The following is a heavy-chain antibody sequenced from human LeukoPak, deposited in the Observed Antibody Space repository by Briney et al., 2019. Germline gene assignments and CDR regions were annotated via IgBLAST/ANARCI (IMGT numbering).Heavy chain of an antibody. Sequence: GGSLRLSCAASGFTFSSYAMHWVRQAPGKGLEWVAFISYDGSNKYYADSVKGRFTISRDNSKNTLYLQMNSLRAEDTAVYYCARAGLRLGELSFTALDIWGQGTMVTVSS. J-gene: IGHJ3*02. D-gene: IGHD3-16*02. CDR3: ARAGLRLGELSFTALDI. CDR2: ISYDGSNK. CDR1: GFTFSSYA. V-gene: IGHV3-30-3*01.